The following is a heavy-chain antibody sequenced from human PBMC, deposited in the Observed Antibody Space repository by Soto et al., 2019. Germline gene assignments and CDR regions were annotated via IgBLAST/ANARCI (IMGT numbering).Heavy chain of an antibody. D-gene: IGHD3-9*01. CDR3: ARGPSNYDPLTGSPAYYFDS. J-gene: IGHJ4*02. CDR2: IIPVLGTA. CDR1: GGTFSSYP. Sequence: QVQLVQSGAEVTKPGSSVKVSCKASGGTFSSYPISWVRQAPGQGLEWLGGIIPVLGTANYAQTFRDRVTTTAAEATTTAYMDLSSLRSEDTAVYYCARGPSNYDPLTGSPAYYFDSGGKGTLVTVSS. V-gene: IGHV1-69*11.